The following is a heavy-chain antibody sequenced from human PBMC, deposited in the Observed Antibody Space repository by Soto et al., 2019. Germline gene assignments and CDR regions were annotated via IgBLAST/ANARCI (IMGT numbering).Heavy chain of an antibody. CDR2: ISYDGSNK. D-gene: IGHD3-22*01. J-gene: IGHJ4*02. CDR3: AKDHQYHYDSSGKVDY. CDR1: GFTFSSYG. Sequence: PRLSCAASGFTFSSYGMHCVRQAPGKGLEWVAVISYDGSNKYYADSVKGRFTISRDNSKNTLYLQMNSLRAEDTAVYYCAKDHQYHYDSSGKVDYRDQGTLVTVSS. V-gene: IGHV3-30*18.